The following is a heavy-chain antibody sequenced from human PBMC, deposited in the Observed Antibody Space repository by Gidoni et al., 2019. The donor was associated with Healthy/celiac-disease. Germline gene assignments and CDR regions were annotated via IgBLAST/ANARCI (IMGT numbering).Heavy chain of an antibody. CDR3: AREGEYCTNGVCYVLPYYYYGMDV. CDR2: IYSGGST. V-gene: IGHV3-53*01. CDR1: GFTVSSNY. Sequence: EVQLVESGGGLIQPGGSLRLSCAASGFTVSSNYMSWVRQAPGKGLEWVSVIYSGGSTYYADSVNGRFTISRDNSKNTLYLQMNSLRAEDTAVYYCAREGEYCTNGVCYVLPYYYYGMDVWGQGTTVTVSS. D-gene: IGHD2-8*01. J-gene: IGHJ6*02.